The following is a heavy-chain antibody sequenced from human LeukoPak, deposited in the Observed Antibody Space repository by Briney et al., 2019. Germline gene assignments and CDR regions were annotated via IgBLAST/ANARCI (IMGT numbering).Heavy chain of an antibody. Sequence: GASVKVSRKVSGYTLTELSMHWVRQAPGKGLEWMGGFDPEDGETIYAQKFQGRVTMTEDTSTDTAYMELSSLRSEDTAVYYCATDYRVVAATFDAFDIWGQGTMVTASS. CDR1: GYTLTELS. J-gene: IGHJ3*02. D-gene: IGHD2-15*01. CDR2: FDPEDGET. CDR3: ATDYRVVAATFDAFDI. V-gene: IGHV1-24*01.